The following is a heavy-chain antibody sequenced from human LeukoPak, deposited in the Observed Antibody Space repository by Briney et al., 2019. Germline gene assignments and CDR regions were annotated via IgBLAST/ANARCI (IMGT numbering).Heavy chain of an antibody. Sequence: ASVKVSSKPSVHTFTVHYIHWVRQAPGQGLEWMGWINHNSGATDYAQKFQGRVTMTSDTSISTAYVELSRLRSDDTAVYYCARDPAAKLWSDAFDIWGQGTMVTVSS. J-gene: IGHJ3*02. CDR2: INHNSGAT. CDR3: ARDPAAKLWSDAFDI. CDR1: VHTFTVHY. D-gene: IGHD5-18*01. V-gene: IGHV1-2*02.